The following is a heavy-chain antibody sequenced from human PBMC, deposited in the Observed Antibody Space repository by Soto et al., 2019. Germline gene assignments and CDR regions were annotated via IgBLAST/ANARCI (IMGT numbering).Heavy chain of an antibody. CDR3: AKGPVGATIAFAFDI. CDR2: INGNGGST. J-gene: IGHJ3*02. D-gene: IGHD5-12*01. V-gene: IGHV3-23*04. Sequence: EVQLVESGGGLVQSGGSLRLSCAASGFTFSSYGMSWVRQAPGKGLEWDSRINGNGGSTYYADSVKGRFTISRDNSKNTLYLQMNSLRAGDTAIYYCAKGPVGATIAFAFDIWGQGTMVNVSS. CDR1: GFTFSSYG.